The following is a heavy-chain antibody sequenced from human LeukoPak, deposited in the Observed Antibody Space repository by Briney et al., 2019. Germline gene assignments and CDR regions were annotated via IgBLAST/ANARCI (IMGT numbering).Heavy chain of an antibody. D-gene: IGHD3-10*01. J-gene: IGHJ4*02. V-gene: IGHV4-39*01. Sequence: SETLSLICTVFGGSISSSNYFWSWIRQPPGQELEWIASINYGGTTYYNPSLKSRVTISVDTSKNQFSLRLSSVTAADTAVYLCARYVVYGSGKYCFDYWGQGSLVSVSS. CDR1: GGSISSSNYF. CDR3: ARYVVYGSGKYCFDY. CDR2: INYGGTT.